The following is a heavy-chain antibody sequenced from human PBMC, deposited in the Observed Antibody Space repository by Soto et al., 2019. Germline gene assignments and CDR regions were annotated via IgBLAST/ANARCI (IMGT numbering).Heavy chain of an antibody. CDR2: ISGSGGST. V-gene: IGHV3-23*01. D-gene: IGHD3-16*01. J-gene: IGHJ3*02. Sequence: GGSLRLSCAASGFTFSSYAMSWVRQAPGKGLEWVSAISGSGGSTYYADSVKGRFTISRDNSKNTLYLQMNRLRAEDTAVYYCAKASGGYYDYIWGNLRGDSDAFDIWGQGTMVTVSS. CDR3: AKASGGYYDYIWGNLRGDSDAFDI. CDR1: GFTFSSYA.